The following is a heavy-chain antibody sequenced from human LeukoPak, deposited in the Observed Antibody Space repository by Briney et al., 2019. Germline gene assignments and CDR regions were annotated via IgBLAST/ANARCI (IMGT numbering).Heavy chain of an antibody. CDR2: IIPILGIA. CDR3: ARGWRHSCHDRSRPHSFLY. V-gene: IGHV1-69*04. J-gene: IGHJ4*02. D-gene: IGHD5-12*01. CDR1: VDPLSRIS. Sequence: ASVTLTCNASVDPLSRISLRRVRQAPGQGLEWMGRIIPILGIANYAQKFQGRVTITADKSTSTAYMELSSLGSEATAVYYCARGWRHSCHDRSRPHSFLYWGEGTLVTVSS.